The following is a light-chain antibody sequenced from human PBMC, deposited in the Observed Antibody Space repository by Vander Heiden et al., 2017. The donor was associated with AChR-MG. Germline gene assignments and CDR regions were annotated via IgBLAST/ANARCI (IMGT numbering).Light chain of an antibody. V-gene: IGLV2-8*01. CDR2: EVS. CDR3: SSYAGSNNWV. J-gene: IGLJ3*02. CDR1: SSDVGGYNY. Sequence: QSALTQPPSASGSPGQSVTISSTGTSSDVGGYNYVPWYQQYPGKAPKLMIYEVSKRPSGVHDRFSGSKSDNTASLTVSGLQAEDEADYYCSSYAGSNNWVFGGGTKVTVL.